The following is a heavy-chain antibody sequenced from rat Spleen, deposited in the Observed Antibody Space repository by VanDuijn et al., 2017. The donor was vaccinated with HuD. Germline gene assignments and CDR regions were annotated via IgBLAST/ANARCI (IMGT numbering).Heavy chain of an antibody. J-gene: IGHJ2*01. V-gene: IGHV5-29*01. CDR1: GFTFSDYG. CDR3: ARRHYGYTDYFDY. Sequence: EVQLVESGGGLVQPGRSLKLSCAASGFTFSDYGVAWVRQAPTKGLEWVATISYGDSSGHSSTYYLDSVTGRFPISRDNAKSTLSLQMDSLRSEDTATYYCARRHYGYTDYFDYWGQGVMVTVSS. D-gene: IGHD1-9*01. CDR2: ISYGDSSGHSST.